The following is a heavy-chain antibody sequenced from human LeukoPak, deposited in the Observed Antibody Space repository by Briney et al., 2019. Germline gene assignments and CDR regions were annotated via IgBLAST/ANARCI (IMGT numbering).Heavy chain of an antibody. J-gene: IGHJ4*02. CDR1: GFTFSAYY. CDR3: ARDRDYYGSRGAFDY. CDR2: ISGSGETI. Sequence: PGESLRLSCAASGFTFSAYYMSWIRQAPGKGLGWVSYISGSGETIYYADSVKGRFTISRDNAKNSLYLQMNSLRAEDTALYYCARDRDYYGSRGAFDYWGQGTLVTVSS. V-gene: IGHV3-11*01. D-gene: IGHD3-10*01.